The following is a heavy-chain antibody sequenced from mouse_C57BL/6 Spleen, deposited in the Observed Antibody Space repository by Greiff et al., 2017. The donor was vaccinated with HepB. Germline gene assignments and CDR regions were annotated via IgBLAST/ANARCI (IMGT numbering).Heavy chain of an antibody. V-gene: IGHV1-50*01. CDR1: GYTFTSYW. D-gene: IGHD2-2*01. Sequence: QVQLQQPGAELVKPGASVKLSCKASGYTFTSYWMQWVKQRPGQGLEWIGEIDPSDSYTNYNQKFKGKATLTVDTSSSTAYMQLSSLTSEDSAVYYCAHSTMVTRAWFAYWGQGTLVTVSA. CDR3: AHSTMVTRAWFAY. J-gene: IGHJ3*01. CDR2: IDPSDSYT.